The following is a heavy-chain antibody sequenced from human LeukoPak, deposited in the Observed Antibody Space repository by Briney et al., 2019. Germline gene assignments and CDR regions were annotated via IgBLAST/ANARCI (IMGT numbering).Heavy chain of an antibody. J-gene: IGHJ6*03. Sequence: PGRSLRLSCAASGFTFSSYAMHWVRQAPGKGLEWVAVISYDGSNKYYADSVKGRFTISRDNSKNTLYLQMNSLRAEDTAVYYCAKGYDFWSGYNDYMDVWGKGTTVTVSS. CDR1: GFTFSSYA. V-gene: IGHV3-30-3*01. CDR2: ISYDGSNK. D-gene: IGHD3-3*01. CDR3: AKGYDFWSGYNDYMDV.